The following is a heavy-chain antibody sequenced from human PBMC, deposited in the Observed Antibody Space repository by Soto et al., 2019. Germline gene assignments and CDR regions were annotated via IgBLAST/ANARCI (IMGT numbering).Heavy chain of an antibody. Sequence: PGESLKISCKGSGYIFTSYWIGWVRQMPGKGLEWMGIIYPGDSDTRYSPSFQGQVTISADKSISTAYLQWSSLKASDTAMYYCARHRFGPRIAAAGVPLYYYGMDVWGQGTTVTVSS. V-gene: IGHV5-51*01. J-gene: IGHJ6*02. CDR2: IYPGDSDT. D-gene: IGHD6-13*01. CDR1: GYIFTSYW. CDR3: ARHRFGPRIAAAGVPLYYYGMDV.